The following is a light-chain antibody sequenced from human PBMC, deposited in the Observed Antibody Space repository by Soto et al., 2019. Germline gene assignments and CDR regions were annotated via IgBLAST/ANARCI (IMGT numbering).Light chain of an antibody. CDR1: SSVVGGYNY. J-gene: IGLJ1*01. CDR3: CSYAGSYTFV. CDR2: DVS. V-gene: IGLV2-11*01. Sequence: QSALTQPRSVSGSPGQPVTISCTGTSSVVGGYNYVSWYQQHPGKAPKLMIYDVSKRPSGVPDRFSGSKSGNTASLTISGLQAEDEADYYCCSYAGSYTFVFGTGTKVTVL.